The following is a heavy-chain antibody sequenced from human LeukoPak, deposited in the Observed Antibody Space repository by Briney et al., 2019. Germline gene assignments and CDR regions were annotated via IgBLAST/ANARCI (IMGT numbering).Heavy chain of an antibody. Sequence: SETLSLACTVSGGSISSYFWSRIRQPPGKGLECIGYIYNSGSTNYNPSLKSRVSISVDTSKNQFSLKLSSVTAADTAVYYCARSAIDAFDIRGQGTMVTVSS. V-gene: IGHV4-59*08. D-gene: IGHD6-25*01. CDR1: GGSISSYF. J-gene: IGHJ3*02. CDR3: ARSAIDAFDI. CDR2: IYNSGST.